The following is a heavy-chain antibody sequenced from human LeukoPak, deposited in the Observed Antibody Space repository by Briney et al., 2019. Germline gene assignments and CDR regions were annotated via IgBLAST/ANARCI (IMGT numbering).Heavy chain of an antibody. CDR3: ATGQSEVYVVRMDY. Sequence: PSETLSLTCTVSGGSISRSSYYWGWVRQPPGKGLEWIGHIYYSGSTEYNPSLKSRVTISVDTSKNQFSLKLSSVTAADTALYYCATGQSEVYVVRMDYRGQGILVTVSS. J-gene: IGHJ4*02. CDR2: IYYSGST. V-gene: IGHV4-39*07. D-gene: IGHD2-8*01. CDR1: GGSISRSSYY.